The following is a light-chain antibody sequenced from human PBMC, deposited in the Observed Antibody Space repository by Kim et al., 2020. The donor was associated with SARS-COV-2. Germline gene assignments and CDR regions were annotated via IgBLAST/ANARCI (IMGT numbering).Light chain of an antibody. J-gene: IGLJ2*01. Sequence: SYELTQPPSVSVAPEKTARISCGGNKFGARGVHWYQQKPGQAPVLVIYYGSYRPSGIPERFSGSNSGNTATLTISRVEAGDEADYFCQVLDTSSGHHVVFGGGTQLTVL. V-gene: IGLV3-21*04. CDR2: YGS. CDR3: QVLDTSSGHHVV. CDR1: KFGARG.